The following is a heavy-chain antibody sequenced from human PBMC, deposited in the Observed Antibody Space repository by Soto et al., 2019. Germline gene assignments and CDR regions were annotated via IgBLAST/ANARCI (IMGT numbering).Heavy chain of an antibody. J-gene: IGHJ3*02. V-gene: IGHV4-59*08. Sequence: SETLSLTCTVSGCSISSSYWSWLRQPPGRGLEWIGYIYYSGSTNYNPSLKSRVTLSVDTSKNQFSLKLSSVTAADTAVYYCARHGDQLPTDAFDIWGQGTMVTVSS. CDR3: ARHGDQLPTDAFDI. CDR2: IYYSGST. D-gene: IGHD2-2*01. CDR1: GCSISSSY.